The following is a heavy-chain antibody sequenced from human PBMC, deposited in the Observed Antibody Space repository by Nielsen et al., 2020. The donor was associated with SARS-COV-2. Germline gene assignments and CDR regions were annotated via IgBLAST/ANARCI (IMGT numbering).Heavy chain of an antibody. Sequence: SGPTLVKPTETLTLTCTVSGFSLSNARMGVSWIRQPPGKALEWLAHIFSNDEKSYSTSLKSRLTISKDTSKSQVVLTMTNMDPVDTATYYCARIVATVPSLFDYYYYGMDVWGQGTTVTVSS. D-gene: IGHD4-11*01. V-gene: IGHV2-26*01. J-gene: IGHJ6*02. CDR1: GFSLSNARMG. CDR3: ARIVATVPSLFDYYYYGMDV. CDR2: IFSNDEK.